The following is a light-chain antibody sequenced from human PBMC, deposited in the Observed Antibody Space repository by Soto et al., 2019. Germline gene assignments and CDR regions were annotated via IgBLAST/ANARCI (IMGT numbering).Light chain of an antibody. CDR2: DVS. J-gene: IGLJ3*02. Sequence: QSALTQPASVSGSPGQSITISCTGTSSDVGGYNYVSWYQQHPGKAPQLMIYDVSYRPSGVSNRFSGSKSGNTASLTISGLQAEDEADYYCTSYTINSTGVFGGGTKLTVL. V-gene: IGLV2-14*01. CDR1: SSDVGGYNY. CDR3: TSYTINSTGV.